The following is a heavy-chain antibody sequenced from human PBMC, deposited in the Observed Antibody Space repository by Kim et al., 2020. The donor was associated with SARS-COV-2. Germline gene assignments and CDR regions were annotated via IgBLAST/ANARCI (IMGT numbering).Heavy chain of an antibody. V-gene: IGHV4-34*01. J-gene: IGHJ6*02. D-gene: IGHD2-15*01. CDR1: GGSFSGYY. CDR2: INHSGST. Sequence: SETLSLTCAVYGGSFSGYYWSWIRQPPGKGLEWIGEINHSGSTNYNPSLKSRVTISVDTSKNQFSLKLSSVTAADTAVYYCARGLVVVAATLVRNYYYGMDVWGQGTTVTVSS. CDR3: ARGLVVVAATLVRNYYYGMDV.